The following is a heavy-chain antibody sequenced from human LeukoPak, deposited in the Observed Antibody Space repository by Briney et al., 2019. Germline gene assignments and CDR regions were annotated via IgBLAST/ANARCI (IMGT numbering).Heavy chain of an antibody. CDR1: GFTSTNTW. J-gene: IGHJ5*02. V-gene: IGHV4-4*02. CDR2: IFHSGST. Sequence: PGGSLRLSCAASGFTSTNTWMTWVRQAPGKGLEWIGEIFHSGSTNYNPSLKSRVTISVDKSKNQFSLKLNSVTAADTAVYYCARGGNKWELDNWFDPWGQGTLVTVSS. CDR3: ARGGNKWELDNWFDP. D-gene: IGHD1-26*01.